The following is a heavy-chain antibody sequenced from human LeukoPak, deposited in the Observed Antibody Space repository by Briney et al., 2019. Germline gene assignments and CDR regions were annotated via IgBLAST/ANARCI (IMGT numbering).Heavy chain of an antibody. Sequence: PSETLSLTCTVSGYSISGGYYWGWIRQPPGKGLEWIGSIYHSGSTYYNPSLKSRVTISVDTSTNQFSLKLSSVTAADTAVYYCARALTMIVVFGYWRQGTLVPVSS. CDR3: ARALTMIVVFGY. CDR2: IYHSGST. J-gene: IGHJ4*02. D-gene: IGHD3-22*01. V-gene: IGHV4-38-2*02. CDR1: GYSISGGYY.